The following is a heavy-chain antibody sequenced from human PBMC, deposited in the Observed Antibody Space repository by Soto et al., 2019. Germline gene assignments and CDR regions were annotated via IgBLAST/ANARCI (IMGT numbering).Heavy chain of an antibody. J-gene: IGHJ6*02. D-gene: IGHD3-9*01. CDR2: INPNSGGT. Sequence: RASVKVSCKASGYTFTGYYMHWVRQAPGQGLEWMGWINPNSGGTNYAQKFQGRVTMTRDTSISTAYMELSRLRSDDTAVYYCATINYDILTGYYYYYGMDVWGQGTTVTASS. CDR3: ATINYDILTGYYYYYGMDV. CDR1: GYTFTGYY. V-gene: IGHV1-2*02.